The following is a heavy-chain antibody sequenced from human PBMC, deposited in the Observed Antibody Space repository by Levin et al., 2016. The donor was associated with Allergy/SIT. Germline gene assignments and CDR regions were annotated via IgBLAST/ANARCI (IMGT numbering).Heavy chain of an antibody. Sequence: WVRQAPGQGLEWMGGIIPIFGTANYAQKFQGRVTITADESTSTAYMELSSLRSEDTAVYYCARGSQELQQLVVHVSYYYYGMDVWGQGTTVTVSS. J-gene: IGHJ6*02. D-gene: IGHD6-6*01. CDR2: IIPIFGTA. V-gene: IGHV1-69*01. CDR3: ARGSQELQQLVVHVSYYYYGMDV.